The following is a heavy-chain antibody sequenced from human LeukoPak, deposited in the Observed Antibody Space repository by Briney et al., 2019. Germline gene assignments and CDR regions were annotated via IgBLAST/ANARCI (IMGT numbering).Heavy chain of an antibody. J-gene: IGHJ4*02. V-gene: IGHV3-43*01. D-gene: IGHD5-24*01. Sequence: GGSLRLSCAASGFTFDDYTMHWVRQAPGKGLEWVSLISWDGGSTYYADSVKGRFTISRDNSKNSLYLQMNSLRTEDTAVYYCARETPRRGETRDGYRWGQGTVVTVSS. CDR3: ARETPRRGETRDGYR. CDR1: GFTFDDYT. CDR2: ISWDGGST.